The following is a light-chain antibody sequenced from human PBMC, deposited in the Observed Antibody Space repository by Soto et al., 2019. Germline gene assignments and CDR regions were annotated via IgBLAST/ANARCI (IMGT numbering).Light chain of an antibody. V-gene: IGLV1-47*02. CDR2: SNN. Sequence: QSVLTQPRSASGTPGQRVFISCTGNSSNIGGTNYAYWYQQLPGAAPKLLMHSNNLRPSGVPERFSGSKSGTSASLAISGLRSEDEAVYYCASWDDRLGSVVFGGGTKVTVL. CDR3: ASWDDRLGSVV. CDR1: SSNIGGTNY. J-gene: IGLJ2*01.